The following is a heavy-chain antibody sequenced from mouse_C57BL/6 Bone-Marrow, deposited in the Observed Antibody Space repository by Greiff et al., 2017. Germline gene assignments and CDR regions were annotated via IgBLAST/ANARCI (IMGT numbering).Heavy chain of an antibody. CDR1: GFNIKDDY. D-gene: IGHD1-1*01. V-gene: IGHV14-4*01. CDR3: TTYYYGSSFFDF. CDR2: IDPENGDT. Sequence: EVQLQESGAELVRPGASVKLSCTASGFNIKDDYMHWVKQRPEQGLEWIGWIDPENGDTEYASKFQGKATITADTSSNPAYLQLSSLTTEDTAVYYCTTYYYGSSFFDFWGQGTTLTVSS. J-gene: IGHJ2*01.